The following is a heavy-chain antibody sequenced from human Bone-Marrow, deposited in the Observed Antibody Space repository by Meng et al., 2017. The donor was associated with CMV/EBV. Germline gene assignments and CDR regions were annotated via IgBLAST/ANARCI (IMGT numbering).Heavy chain of an antibody. CDR2: IYSGGSSK. V-gene: IGHV3-23*03. CDR1: GFTFSSYA. D-gene: IGHD3-10*01. Sequence: GESLKISCAASGFTFSSYAMSWVRQAPGKGLEWVSVIYSGGSSKYYADSVKGRFTISRDNSKNTLYLQMNRLRAEDTAVYYCAKEDGSGSYLPYYYYGMDVWGQGTTVTVSS. J-gene: IGHJ6*02. CDR3: AKEDGSGSYLPYYYYGMDV.